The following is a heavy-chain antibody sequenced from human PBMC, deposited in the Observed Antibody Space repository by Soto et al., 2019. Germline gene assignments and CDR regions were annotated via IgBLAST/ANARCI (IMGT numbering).Heavy chain of an antibody. CDR2: IYYTGTT. Sequence: SETLSLTSTVSGGSLSSTSYHSGWIRQPPGKGLEYIGNIYYTGTTYYHPSLKSRLTISVDPSKNQFSLKVTSMTAADTAVYYCATYSGSYSYHYFAYWGQGLLVTVSS. J-gene: IGHJ4*02. V-gene: IGHV4-39*01. CDR1: GGSLSSTSYH. D-gene: IGHD1-26*01. CDR3: ATYSGSYSYHYFAY.